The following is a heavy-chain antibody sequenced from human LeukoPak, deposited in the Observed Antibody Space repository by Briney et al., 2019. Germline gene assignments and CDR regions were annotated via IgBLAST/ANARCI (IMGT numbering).Heavy chain of an antibody. CDR1: GFSFSNFA. J-gene: IGHJ4*02. CDR3: AKEGEGSSRDSLDL. V-gene: IGHV3-30*18. D-gene: IGHD6-13*01. CDR2: ISIDGTRQ. Sequence: GGSLRLSCAASGFSFSNFAMHWVRQAPGKGLEWVTVISIDGTRQHYADSVKGRFTISRDKAKGTVSLQMDSLRAEDTAVYYCAKEGEGSSRDSLDLWGQGTLVTVSS.